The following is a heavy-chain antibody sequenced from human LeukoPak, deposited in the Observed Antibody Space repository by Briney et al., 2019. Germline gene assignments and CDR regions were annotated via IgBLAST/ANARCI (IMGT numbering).Heavy chain of an antibody. CDR2: IHTSGST. CDR1: DGSISNSF. D-gene: IGHD4-23*01. V-gene: IGHV4-4*09. J-gene: IGHJ4*02. CDR3: ANSYDGKIVPFDN. Sequence: SETLSLTCTVPDGSISNSFWNWVRQPPGKGLEWIAYIHTSGSTNYNPAFKSRITLSVDTSKSQFSLRLNSVTASDTAVYYCANSYDGKIVPFDNWGQGTLVTVSS.